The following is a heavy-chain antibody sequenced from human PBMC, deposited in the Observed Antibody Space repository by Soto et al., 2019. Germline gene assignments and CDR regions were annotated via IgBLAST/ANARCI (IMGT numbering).Heavy chain of an antibody. CDR3: EHGNKIPNFVVVSRGY. Sequence: QITLKESGPTLVKPTQTLTLTCTFSGFSLSTSGVGVGWIRQPPGKALEWLALIYWNDAKYYSPSLKSRLTITKDTSKNQVVLTMTNVDPVDTATYYCEHGNKIPNFVVVSRGYWGQGTLVTVSS. J-gene: IGHJ4*02. CDR2: IYWNDAK. V-gene: IGHV2-5*01. D-gene: IGHD3-3*01. CDR1: GFSLSTSGVG.